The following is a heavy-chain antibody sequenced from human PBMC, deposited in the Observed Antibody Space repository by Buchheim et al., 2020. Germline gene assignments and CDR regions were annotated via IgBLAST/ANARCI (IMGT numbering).Heavy chain of an antibody. V-gene: IGHV3-23*04. J-gene: IGHJ6*03. Sequence: EVQLVESGGGLVKPGGSLRLSCAASGFTFSSYSMNWVRQAPGKGLEWVSAISGSGGTTYYADSVKGRFTISRDNSKNTLYLQMNSLRAEDTAVYYCAKDADVLRFLEWLISGMDVWGKGTT. CDR3: AKDADVLRFLEWLISGMDV. CDR2: ISGSGGTT. CDR1: GFTFSSYS. D-gene: IGHD3-3*01.